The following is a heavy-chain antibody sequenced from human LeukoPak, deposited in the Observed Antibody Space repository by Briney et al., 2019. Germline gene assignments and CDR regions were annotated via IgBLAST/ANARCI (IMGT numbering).Heavy chain of an antibody. D-gene: IGHD3-3*01. CDR3: ARGGDFWGPGY. J-gene: IGHJ4*02. Sequence: SETLSLTCAVYGGSFSGYYWSWIRQPPGKGLEWIGEINHSGSTNYNPSLKSRVTISVDTSKNQFSLRLSSVTAADTAVYYCARGGDFWGPGYWGQGTLVTVSS. CDR2: INHSGST. V-gene: IGHV4-34*01. CDR1: GGSFSGYY.